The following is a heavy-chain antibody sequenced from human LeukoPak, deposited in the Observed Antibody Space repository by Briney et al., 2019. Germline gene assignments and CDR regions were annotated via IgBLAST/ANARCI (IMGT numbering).Heavy chain of an antibody. CDR3: AKRRGLELLYYYYMDV. D-gene: IGHD1-7*01. Sequence: GGSLRLSCAASGFTFSNYWMNWVRQAPGKGLEWVANINQDGSEKYYMDSMKGRFTISRDNSKNSLYLQMNSLRAEDTAVYYCAKRRGLELLYYYYMDVWGKGTTVTVSS. CDR1: GFTFSNYW. J-gene: IGHJ6*03. V-gene: IGHV3-7*03. CDR2: INQDGSEK.